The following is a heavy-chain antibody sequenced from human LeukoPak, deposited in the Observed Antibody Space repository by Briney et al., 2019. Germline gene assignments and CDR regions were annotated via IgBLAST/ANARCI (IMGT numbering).Heavy chain of an antibody. J-gene: IGHJ6*03. CDR2: ISSSSTTI. CDR3: AKAASKRTDYGDYAFYYYMDV. D-gene: IGHD4-17*01. V-gene: IGHV3-48*01. CDR1: GFTFSSYS. Sequence: PGGSLRLSCAASGFTFSSYSMNWVRQAPGKGLEWVSYISSSSTTIYYADSVKGRFTISRDNAKNSLYLQMNSLRAEDTAVYYCAKAASKRTDYGDYAFYYYMDVWGKGTTVTISS.